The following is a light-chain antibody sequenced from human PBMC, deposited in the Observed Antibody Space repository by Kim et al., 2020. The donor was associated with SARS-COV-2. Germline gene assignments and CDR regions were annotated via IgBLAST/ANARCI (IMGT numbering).Light chain of an antibody. CDR3: CSYAGRYTWV. CDR1: SRDVGGYIH. J-gene: IGLJ2*01. V-gene: IGLV2-11*01. CDR2: DVT. Sequence: GQFVTICCRGTSRDVGGYIHVSLYQQHTRQAPRRMIYDVTQRPPGLPERFYSSKSGKPASLTFFGLQAEDEADYYCCSYAGRYTWVIGGGTQLTVL.